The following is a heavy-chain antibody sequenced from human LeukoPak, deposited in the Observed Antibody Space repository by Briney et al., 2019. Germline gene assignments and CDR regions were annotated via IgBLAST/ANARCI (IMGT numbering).Heavy chain of an antibody. D-gene: IGHD3-22*01. CDR3: TRPHTYYYDSSGYYYVDY. Sequence: GGSLKLSCAASGFTFSGSAMHWVGQASGKGLEWVGRIRSKANSYATAYAASVKGRFTISRDDSKNTAYLQMNSLKTEDTAVYYCTRPHTYYYDSSGYYYVDYWGQGTLVTVSS. J-gene: IGHJ4*02. CDR1: GFTFSGSA. CDR2: IRSKANSYAT. V-gene: IGHV3-73*01.